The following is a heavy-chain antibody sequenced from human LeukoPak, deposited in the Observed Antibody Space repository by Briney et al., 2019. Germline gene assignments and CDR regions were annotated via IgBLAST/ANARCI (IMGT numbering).Heavy chain of an antibody. CDR2: IIPIFGTA. J-gene: IGHJ5*02. CDR3: ASGGRFLEWLTWFDP. CDR1: GGTFSSYA. V-gene: IGHV1-69*05. D-gene: IGHD3-3*01. Sequence: SVKVSCKASGGTFSSYAISWLRQAPGQGLEWMGGIIPIFGTANYAQKFQGRVTITTDESTSTAYMELSSLRSEDTAVYYCASGGRFLEWLTWFDPWGQGTLVTVSS.